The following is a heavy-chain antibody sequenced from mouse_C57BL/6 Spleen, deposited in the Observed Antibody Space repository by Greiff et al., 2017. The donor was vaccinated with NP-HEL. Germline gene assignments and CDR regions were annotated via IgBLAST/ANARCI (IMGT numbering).Heavy chain of an antibody. CDR3: ASQIYYGLFAY. CDR1: GFSLTSYG. D-gene: IGHD2-1*01. V-gene: IGHV2-2*01. Sequence: VKLMESGPGLVQPSQSLSITCTVSGFSLTSYGVHWVRQSPGKGLEWLGVIWSGGSTDYNAAFISRLSISKDNSKSQVFFKMNSLQADDTAIYYCASQIYYGLFAYWGQGTLVTVSA. CDR2: IWSGGST. J-gene: IGHJ3*01.